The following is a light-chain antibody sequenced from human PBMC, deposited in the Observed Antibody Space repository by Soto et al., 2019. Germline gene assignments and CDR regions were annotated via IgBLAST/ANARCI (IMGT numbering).Light chain of an antibody. Sequence: EIVMTQSPATLSVSPGERATLSCRASQGVRSNLAWYQQKPGQAPRLLIYGTSIRATGIPDRFSGSGSGTDFTLTISRLEPEDFAVYYCQQYDNSPITFGQGTRLEIK. V-gene: IGKV3D-15*02. CDR1: QGVRSN. J-gene: IGKJ5*01. CDR3: QQYDNSPIT. CDR2: GTS.